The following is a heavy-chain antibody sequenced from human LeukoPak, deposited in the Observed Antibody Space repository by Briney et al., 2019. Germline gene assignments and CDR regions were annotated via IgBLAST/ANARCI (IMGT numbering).Heavy chain of an antibody. CDR2: ISGSGGST. CDR1: GFTFSSYA. CDR3: ARFVYSNYLAY. J-gene: IGHJ4*02. D-gene: IGHD4-11*01. Sequence: PGGSLRLSCAASGFTFSSYAMSWVRQAPGKGLEWVSGISGSGGSTYNADSVKGRFTISRDNSKNTLYLLMNSLRAEDTAVYYCARFVYSNYLAYWGQGTLVTVFS. V-gene: IGHV3-23*01.